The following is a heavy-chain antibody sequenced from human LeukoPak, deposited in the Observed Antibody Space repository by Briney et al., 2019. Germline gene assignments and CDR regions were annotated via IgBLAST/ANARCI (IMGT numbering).Heavy chain of an antibody. Sequence: TSSETLFLTCAVSGYSISSGYYWGWIRQPPGKGLEWIGSIYHSGSTYYNPSLKSRVTISVDTSKNQFSLKLSSVTAADTAVYYCARRRDGYKYYYYYYMDVWGKGTTVTVSS. CDR3: ARRRDGYKYYYYYYMDV. V-gene: IGHV4-38-2*01. CDR1: GYSISSGYY. D-gene: IGHD5-24*01. J-gene: IGHJ6*03. CDR2: IYHSGST.